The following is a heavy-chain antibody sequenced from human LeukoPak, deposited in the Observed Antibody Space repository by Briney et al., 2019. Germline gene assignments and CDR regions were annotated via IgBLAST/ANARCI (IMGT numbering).Heavy chain of an antibody. Sequence: GGSLRLSCAASGFRFSDFTMTWVRQAPGKGPEWVSAIGGRGTSTYYADSLGGRFTISRDNSKDMLYLRMNSLKVEDTATYYCGKEGGAWGQGTKVTVSS. J-gene: IGHJ5*02. CDR3: GKEGGA. D-gene: IGHD3-16*01. CDR2: IGGRGTST. CDR1: GFRFSDFT. V-gene: IGHV3-23*01.